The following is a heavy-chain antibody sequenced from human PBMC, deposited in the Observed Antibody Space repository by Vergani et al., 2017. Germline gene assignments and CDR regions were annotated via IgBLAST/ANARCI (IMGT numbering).Heavy chain of an antibody. CDR3: ASRYNGNYFFPSNVDV. Sequence: QVQLQQWGAGLLKPSETLSLTCAVYGGSFSGYYWSWIRQPPGKGLEWIGEINHSGSTNYNPSLKSRVTISVDTSKNQFSLKLSSVTAADTAVYYCASRYNGNYFFPSNVDVWGKGTTVTVSS. J-gene: IGHJ6*04. CDR1: GGSFSGYY. V-gene: IGHV4-34*01. CDR2: INHSGST. D-gene: IGHD1-7*01.